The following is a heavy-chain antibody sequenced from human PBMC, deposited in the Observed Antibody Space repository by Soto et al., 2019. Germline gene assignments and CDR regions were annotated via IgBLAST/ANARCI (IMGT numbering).Heavy chain of an antibody. J-gene: IGHJ5*02. D-gene: IGHD1-7*01. V-gene: IGHV4-31*03. Sequence: QVQLQESGPGLVKPSQTLSLTCTVSGGSISSGGYYWSWIRQHPGKGLEWIGYIYYSGSTYYNPSLKSRVTISVDTSKNQFSLKLSSVTAADTAVYYCARDQKLYNWNYVLAGWFDPWGQGTLVTVSS. CDR2: IYYSGST. CDR1: GGSISSGGYY. CDR3: ARDQKLYNWNYVLAGWFDP.